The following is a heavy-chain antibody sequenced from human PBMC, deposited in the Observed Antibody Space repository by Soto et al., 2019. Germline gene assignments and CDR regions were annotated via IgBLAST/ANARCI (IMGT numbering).Heavy chain of an antibody. CDR3: AKWSVLGLDAFDI. Sequence: PGGSLRLSSAASGFTFSSYGMHWVRQAPGKGLEWVAVISYDGSNKYYADSVKGRFTISRDNSKNTLYLQVYSLIAEDMAVYYCAKWSVLGLDAFDIWGPGTMVTVSS. V-gene: IGHV3-30*18. CDR2: ISYDGSNK. D-gene: IGHD2-2*01. J-gene: IGHJ3*02. CDR1: GFTFSSYG.